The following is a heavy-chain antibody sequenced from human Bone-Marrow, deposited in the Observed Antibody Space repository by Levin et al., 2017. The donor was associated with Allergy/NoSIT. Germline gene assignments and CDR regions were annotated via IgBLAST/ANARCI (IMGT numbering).Heavy chain of an antibody. CDR2: ISSSGSST. Sequence: GGSLRLSCAASGFTFSDYYMSWIRQAPGKGLEWVSYISSSGSSTNYADSVKGRFTISRDSAKNSLYLQMNSLRAEDTAVYYCARDRRATEGIYYYYMDVWGKGTTVTVSS. V-gene: IGHV3-11*05. CDR3: ARDRRATEGIYYYYMDV. J-gene: IGHJ6*03. CDR1: GFTFSDYY. D-gene: IGHD5-12*01.